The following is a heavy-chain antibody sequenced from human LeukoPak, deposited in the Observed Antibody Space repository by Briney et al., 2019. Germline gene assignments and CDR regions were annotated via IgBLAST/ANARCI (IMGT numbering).Heavy chain of an antibody. CDR2: IIKEGSST. Sequence: QTGGSLRLSCAASGFTFSSSWMHWARQRPGRGLVWVSRIIKEGSSTSYPDSVKGRFTTSRDNAKNKLDPQMNSLRAEDTAVYYCARGAYCGGDCYRNAFDIWGQGTMVTVSS. J-gene: IGHJ3*02. V-gene: IGHV3-74*01. D-gene: IGHD2-21*02. CDR3: ARGAYCGGDCYRNAFDI. CDR1: GFTFSSSW.